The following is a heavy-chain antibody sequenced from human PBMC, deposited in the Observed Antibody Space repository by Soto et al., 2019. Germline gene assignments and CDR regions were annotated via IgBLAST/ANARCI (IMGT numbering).Heavy chain of an antibody. Sequence: GGSLRLSCAASGFTFSDYYMSWIRQAPGKGLEWVSYISSSSSYTNYADSVKGRFTISGDNAKNSLYLLMNSLRAEDTAVYYCARALGRWYNNFDYWGQGTLVTVSS. D-gene: IGHD1-1*01. V-gene: IGHV3-11*06. CDR2: ISSSSSYT. CDR3: ARALGRWYNNFDY. CDR1: GFTFSDYY. J-gene: IGHJ4*02.